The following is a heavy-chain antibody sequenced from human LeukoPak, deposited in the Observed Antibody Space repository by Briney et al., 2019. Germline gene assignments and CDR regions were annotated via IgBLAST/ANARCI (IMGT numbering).Heavy chain of an antibody. V-gene: IGHV4-30-4*01. CDR2: IYHSGST. Sequence: SQTLSLTCTVSGGSITNGDYYWSWIRQPPGKGLEWIGSIYHSGSTYYNPSLKSRVTISVDTSKNQFSLKLSSVTAADTAVYYCARVGFGFFYYWGQGTLVTVSS. J-gene: IGHJ4*02. CDR1: GGSITNGDYY. CDR3: ARVGFGFFYY. D-gene: IGHD3-16*01.